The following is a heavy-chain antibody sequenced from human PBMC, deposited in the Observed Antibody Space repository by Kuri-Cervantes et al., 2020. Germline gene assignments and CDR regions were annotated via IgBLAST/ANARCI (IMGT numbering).Heavy chain of an antibody. J-gene: IGHJ6*02. V-gene: IGHV4-59*12. CDR1: GGSISSYY. Sequence: SETLSLTCTVSGGSISSYYWSWIRQPPGKGLEWIGYIYYSGSTNYNPSLKSRVTISVDTSKNQFSLKLSSVTAADTAVYYCARWVGYTDYYSYYGMDVWGQGTTVTVSS. CDR2: IYYSGST. D-gene: IGHD5-12*01. CDR3: ARWVGYTDYYSYYGMDV.